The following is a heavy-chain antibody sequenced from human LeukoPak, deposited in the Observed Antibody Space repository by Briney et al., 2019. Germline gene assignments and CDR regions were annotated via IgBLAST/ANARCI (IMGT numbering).Heavy chain of an antibody. CDR2: MWHDGTNK. CDR1: GFSFNTYV. V-gene: IGHV3-33*06. D-gene: IGHD3-16*01. Sequence: GGSLRLSCVASGFSFNTYVMHWVRQGPGKGLEWVAVMWHDGTNKVYADSVKGRFSISRDNSKNTLYLQVNSLRAEDTAVYYCAKEAPGGYFDYCGQGTLVTVSS. J-gene: IGHJ4*02. CDR3: AKEAPGGYFDY.